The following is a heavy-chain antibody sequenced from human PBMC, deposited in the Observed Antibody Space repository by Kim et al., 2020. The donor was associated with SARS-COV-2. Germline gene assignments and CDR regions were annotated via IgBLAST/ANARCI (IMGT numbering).Heavy chain of an antibody. Sequence: SETLSLTCTVSGGSISSYYWSWIRQPAGKGLEWIGRIYTSGSTNYNPSLKSRVTMSVDTSKNQFSLKLSSVTAADTAVYYCARDRRITIFGVVIEDAFDIWGQGTMVPVSS. CDR1: GGSISSYY. CDR2: IYTSGST. D-gene: IGHD3-3*01. J-gene: IGHJ3*02. CDR3: ARDRRITIFGVVIEDAFDI. V-gene: IGHV4-4*07.